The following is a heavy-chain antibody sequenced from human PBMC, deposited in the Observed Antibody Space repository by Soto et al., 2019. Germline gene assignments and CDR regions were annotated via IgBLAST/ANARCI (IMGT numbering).Heavy chain of an antibody. CDR1: GFTVSSYA. CDR3: AKALRFTFTTGYYMDV. CDR2: ISGSGST. V-gene: IGHV3-23*01. D-gene: IGHD3-16*01. J-gene: IGHJ6*03. Sequence: VQLLESGGGLVQPGGSLRLSCAASGFTVSSYAMSWVRQAPGKGLEWVSFISGSGSTYSADSVKGRFTISRDSSKNTVYLQMNSLRAEDTAVYYCAKALRFTFTTGYYMDVWGRGTTVTVSS.